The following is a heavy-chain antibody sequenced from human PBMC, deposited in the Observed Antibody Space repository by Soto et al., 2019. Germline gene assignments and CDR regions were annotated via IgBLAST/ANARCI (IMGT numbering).Heavy chain of an antibody. CDR1: GFTFSNYW. CDR3: AKDDNYCAGGICYDDFDI. CDR2: IKRDGSET. D-gene: IGHD2-15*01. J-gene: IGHJ3*02. V-gene: IGHV3-7*05. Sequence: EVQLVESGGGLVQSGGSLRLSCVASGFTFSNYWMTWVRQAPGKGLEWVANIKRDGSETYLVDSVRGRFTISRDNAKKSLYLQMNNLRAEDTAVYYCAKDDNYCAGGICYDDFDIRGQGTMVTVSS.